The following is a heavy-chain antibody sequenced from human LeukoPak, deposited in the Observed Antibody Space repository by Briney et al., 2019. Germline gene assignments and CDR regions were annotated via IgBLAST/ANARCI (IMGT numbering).Heavy chain of an antibody. Sequence: GASVKVSCKASGCIFTHYALHWVRQAPGQKLQWMGCIDGDTGKTQYSPNFQGRITITRDTSANTAYIKVSSLRFEDTAVYYCARGGPNPSGWLLDNWGHGTLVTVSS. CDR2: IDGDTGKT. V-gene: IGHV1-3*01. CDR1: GCIFTHYA. J-gene: IGHJ4*01. CDR3: ARGGPNPSGWLLDN. D-gene: IGHD6-19*01.